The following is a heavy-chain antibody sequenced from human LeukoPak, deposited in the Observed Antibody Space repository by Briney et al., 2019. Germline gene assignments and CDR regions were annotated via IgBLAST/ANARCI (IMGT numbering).Heavy chain of an antibody. CDR2: IYYSGST. J-gene: IGHJ4*02. CDR3: ARHLGYYFDY. Sequence: SETLSLTCTVAGGSISSSSYYWGWIRQPPGKGLEWIGSIYYSGSTYYNPSLKSRVTISVDTSKNQFSLKLSSVTAADTAVYYCARHLGYYFDYWGQGTLVTVSS. CDR1: GGSISSSSYY. V-gene: IGHV4-39*01.